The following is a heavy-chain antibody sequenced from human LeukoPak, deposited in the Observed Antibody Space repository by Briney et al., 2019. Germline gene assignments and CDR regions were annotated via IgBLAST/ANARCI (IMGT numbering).Heavy chain of an antibody. J-gene: IGHJ3*02. D-gene: IGHD6-13*01. CDR1: GGSINTIYYA. CDR3: ARVAAAGKRWGAFDI. V-gene: IGHV4-39*07. CDR2: IFYSENT. Sequence: SETLSLTCTVSGGSINTIYYAWGWIRQSPGKGLEWIGSIFYSENTYYNPSLKSRVTISVDTSKNQFSLKLSSVTAADTAVYYCARVAAAGKRWGAFDIWGQGTMVTVSS.